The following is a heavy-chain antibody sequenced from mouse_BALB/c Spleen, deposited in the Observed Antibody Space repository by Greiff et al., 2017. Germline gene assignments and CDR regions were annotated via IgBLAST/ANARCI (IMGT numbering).Heavy chain of an antibody. CDR3: ARDGDYDVFAY. CDR1: GFTFTDYY. V-gene: IGHV7-3*02. D-gene: IGHD2-4*01. J-gene: IGHJ3*01. CDR2: IRNKANGYTT. Sequence: EVQGVESGGGLVQPGGSLRLSCATSGFTFTDYYMSWVRQPPGKALEWLGFIRNKANGYTTEYSASVKGRFTISRDNSQSILYLQMNTLRAEDSATYYCARDGDYDVFAYWGQGTLVTVSA.